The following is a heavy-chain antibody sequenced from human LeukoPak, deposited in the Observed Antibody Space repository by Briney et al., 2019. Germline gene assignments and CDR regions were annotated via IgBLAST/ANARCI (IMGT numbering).Heavy chain of an antibody. Sequence: PGGSLRLSCAASGFTFSSYWMHWVRQAPGKGRVWVSRINSDGSSTSYPDSVKGRFTISRDNAKNTLYLQMNSLRAEDTAVYYCARADTEYYYDSSGYYYDYWGQGTLVTVSS. CDR1: GFTFSSYW. CDR2: INSDGSST. J-gene: IGHJ4*02. D-gene: IGHD3-22*01. V-gene: IGHV3-74*01. CDR3: ARADTEYYYDSSGYYYDY.